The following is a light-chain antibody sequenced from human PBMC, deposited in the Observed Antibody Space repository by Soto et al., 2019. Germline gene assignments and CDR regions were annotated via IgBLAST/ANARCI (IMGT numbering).Light chain of an antibody. CDR2: DVS. CDR3: CSYAGSYTWV. CDR1: SSDVGGYNY. V-gene: IGLV2-11*01. J-gene: IGLJ3*02. Sequence: QSALTQPRSVSGSPGQSVTISCTGTSSDVGGYNYVSWYQQHPGKAPKVMIYDVSKRPSGVPDRFSGSKSGNTASPTISGIQAEDEADYYCCSYAGSYTWVFGGGTKLTVL.